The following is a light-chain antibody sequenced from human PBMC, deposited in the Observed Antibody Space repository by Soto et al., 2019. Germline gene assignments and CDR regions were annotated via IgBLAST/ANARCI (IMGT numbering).Light chain of an antibody. J-gene: IGLJ2*01. V-gene: IGLV2-14*03. CDR2: DVT. CDR3: SSYTTSRTLV. CDR1: SSDVGGYNY. Sequence: QSVLTQPASVSGSPGQSITISCTGNSSDVGGYNYVSWYQQHPGKAPKLMIYDVTNRPSGISNRFSGSKSGNTASLTISGLQAEDEADYYCSSYTTSRTLVFGGGTKVTVL.